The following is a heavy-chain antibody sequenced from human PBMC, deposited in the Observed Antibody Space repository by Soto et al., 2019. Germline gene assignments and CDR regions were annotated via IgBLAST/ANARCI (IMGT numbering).Heavy chain of an antibody. D-gene: IGHD6-13*01. V-gene: IGHV3-15*01. CDR2: IKSKNDGGTT. Sequence: GGSLRLSCAASGITLTNAWMSWVRQAPGKGLEWVGRIKSKNDGGTTDYAAPVKGRFTVSRDDSKNTLYLQMNSLKTEDTAVYSCTTVRYYSSWSAFDYWGQGTLVTVSS. CDR3: TTVRYYSSWSAFDY. CDR1: GITLTNAW. J-gene: IGHJ4*02.